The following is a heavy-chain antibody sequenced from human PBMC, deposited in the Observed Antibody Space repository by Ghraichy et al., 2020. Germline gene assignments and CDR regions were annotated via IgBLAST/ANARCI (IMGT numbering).Heavy chain of an antibody. J-gene: IGHJ6*02. CDR3: ARADIVVVPAAYYYGMDV. CDR1: GFTFSDYY. V-gene: IGHV3-11*01. CDR2: ISSSGSTI. D-gene: IGHD2-2*01. Sequence: GGSLRLSCAASGFTFSDYYMSWIRQAPGKGLEWVSYISSSGSTIYYADSVKGRFTISRDNAKNSLYLQMNSLRAEDTAVYYCARADIVVVPAAYYYGMDVWGQGTTVTVSS.